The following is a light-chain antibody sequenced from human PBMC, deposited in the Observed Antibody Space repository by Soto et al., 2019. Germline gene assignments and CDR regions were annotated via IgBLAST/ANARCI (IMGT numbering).Light chain of an antibody. Sequence: EIVLTQSPGTLSLSPGERATLSCRASQSVSSTYLAWYEQKPGQAPRLPIYGASSRATGIPDRFSGSGSGTDFTLTISRVEPEDFAVFYCHQYGSSPWTFGQGTKVEIK. V-gene: IGKV3-20*01. J-gene: IGKJ1*01. CDR2: GAS. CDR3: HQYGSSPWT. CDR1: QSVSSTY.